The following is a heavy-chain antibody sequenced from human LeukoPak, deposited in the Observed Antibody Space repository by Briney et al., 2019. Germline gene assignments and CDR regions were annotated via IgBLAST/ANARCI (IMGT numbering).Heavy chain of an antibody. CDR2: INPNSGGT. CDR1: GYTFTGYY. D-gene: IGHD5-24*01. V-gene: IGHV1-2*06. J-gene: IGHJ4*02. CDR3: ARMRRDGYNFGSAYYFDY. Sequence: ASVKVSCKASGYTFTGYYMHWVRQAPGQGLEWMGRINPNSGGTNYAQKFQGRVTMTRDTSISTAYMELSSLRSEDTAVYYCARMRRDGYNFGSAYYFDYWGQGTLVTVSS.